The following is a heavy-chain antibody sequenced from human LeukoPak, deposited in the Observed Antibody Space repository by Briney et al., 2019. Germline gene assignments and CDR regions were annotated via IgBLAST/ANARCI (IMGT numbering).Heavy chain of an antibody. D-gene: IGHD3-10*01. CDR2: IWYDGGNK. J-gene: IGHJ6*04. CDR1: GFTFSSYG. CDR3: ASERVWFGESDYYYGMDV. Sequence: GGSLRLSCAASGFTFSSYGMHWVRQAPGKGLEWVAVIWYDGGNKYYADSVKGRFTISRDNSKNTLYLQMNSLRAEDTAVYYCASERVWFGESDYYYGMDVWGKGTTVTVSS. V-gene: IGHV3-33*01.